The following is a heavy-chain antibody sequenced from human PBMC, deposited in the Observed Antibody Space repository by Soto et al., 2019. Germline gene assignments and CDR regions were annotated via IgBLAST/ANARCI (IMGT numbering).Heavy chain of an antibody. CDR3: SHTLVAGLGYYFDY. Sequence: QITLKESGPTLVKPTQTLTLTCTFPGLSLSTTRVGVGWIRQPPGKALEWLALIYWDDDKRYSPFLKRRLTITKDNSKNKLFLTMTNMNTMDTATYFCSHTLVAGLGYYFDYWGQGTLVTVSS. D-gene: IGHD6-19*01. CDR1: GLSLSTTRVG. CDR2: IYWDDDK. J-gene: IGHJ4*02. V-gene: IGHV2-5*02.